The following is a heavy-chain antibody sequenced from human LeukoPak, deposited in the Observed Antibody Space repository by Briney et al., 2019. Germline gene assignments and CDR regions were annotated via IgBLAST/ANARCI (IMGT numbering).Heavy chain of an antibody. D-gene: IGHD3-22*01. CDR3: AKVSYDSSGYYFDY. CDR1: GFTFSSYA. Sequence: PGGSLRLSCAASGFTFSSYAMSWVRQAPGKGLEWVSAISGSGGSTYYADSVKGRFTISRDNSKNTLYLQMNSLRAEDTAAYYCAKVSYDSSGYYFDYWGQGTLVTVSS. CDR2: ISGSGGST. V-gene: IGHV3-23*01. J-gene: IGHJ4*02.